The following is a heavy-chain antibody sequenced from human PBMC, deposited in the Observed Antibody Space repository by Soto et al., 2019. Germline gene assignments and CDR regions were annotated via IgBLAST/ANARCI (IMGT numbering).Heavy chain of an antibody. CDR3: ARDRGRQQLLLSPHAFDI. CDR1: GGTFSSYA. CDR2: IIPIFGTA. J-gene: IGHJ3*02. Sequence: QVQLVQSGAEVKKPGSSVKVSCKASGGTFSSYAISWVRQAPGQGLEWMGGIIPIFGTANYAQKFQGRVTITADESTSTAYMELSSLRSEDTAVYYCARDRGRQQLLLSPHAFDIWGQGTMVTVSS. D-gene: IGHD6-13*01. V-gene: IGHV1-69*12.